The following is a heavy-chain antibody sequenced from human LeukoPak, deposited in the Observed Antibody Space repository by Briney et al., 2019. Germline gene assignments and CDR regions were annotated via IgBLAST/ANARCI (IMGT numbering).Heavy chain of an antibody. CDR1: GFTFSSYG. CDR2: IRYDGSNK. CDR3: ARAVGYCSSTSCSRPTYYYYYYMDV. V-gene: IGHV3-30*02. D-gene: IGHD2-2*03. J-gene: IGHJ6*03. Sequence: GGSLRLSCAASGFTFSSYGMHWVRQAPGKGLEWVAFIRYDGSNKYYADSVKGRFTISRDNSKNTLYLQMNSLRAEDTAVYYCARAVGYCSSTSCSRPTYYYYYYMDVWGKGTTVTVSS.